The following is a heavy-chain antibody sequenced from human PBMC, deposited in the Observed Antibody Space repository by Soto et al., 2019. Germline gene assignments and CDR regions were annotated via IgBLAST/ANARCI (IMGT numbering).Heavy chain of an antibody. CDR3: AEGGFYDGFDY. CDR2: VTDSGGTT. CDR1: GFTFSKFA. J-gene: IGHJ4*02. D-gene: IGHD5-12*01. Sequence: PGGSLRLSCAASGFTFSKFAMTWGPQAPGKGLEWVSTVTDSGGTTYYADSVKGRFTISRDNSKNTLFLQMNSLRAEDTALYYCAEGGFYDGFDYWGQGILVTVSS. V-gene: IGHV3-23*01.